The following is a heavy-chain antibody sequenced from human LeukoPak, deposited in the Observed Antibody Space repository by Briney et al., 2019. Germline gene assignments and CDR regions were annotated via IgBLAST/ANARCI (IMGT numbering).Heavy chain of an antibody. CDR2: ISYDGSNK. D-gene: IGHD2-15*01. CDR3: APGGLGSNHH. Sequence: GGSLRLSCAASGFTFSSYAMHWVRQAPGKGLEWVAVISYDGSNKYYADSVKGRFTISRDNSKNTLYLQLNSLRAEDTAVYYCAPGGLGSNHHWGQGTLVIGSS. V-gene: IGHV3-30-3*01. J-gene: IGHJ5*02. CDR1: GFTFSSYA.